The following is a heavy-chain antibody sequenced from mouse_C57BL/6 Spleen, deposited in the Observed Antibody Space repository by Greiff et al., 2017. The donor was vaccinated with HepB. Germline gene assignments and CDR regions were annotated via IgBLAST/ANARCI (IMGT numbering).Heavy chain of an antibody. CDR1: GYSITSGYY. CDR3: AREAHYYGYYFDY. CDR2: ISYDGSN. D-gene: IGHD1-2*01. J-gene: IGHJ2*01. Sequence: EVKLQESGPGLVKPSQSLSLTCSVTGYSITSGYYWNWIRQFPGNKLEWMGYISYDGSNNYNPSLKNRISITRDTSKNQFFLKLNSVTTEDTATYYCAREAHYYGYYFDYWGQGTTLTVSS. V-gene: IGHV3-6*01.